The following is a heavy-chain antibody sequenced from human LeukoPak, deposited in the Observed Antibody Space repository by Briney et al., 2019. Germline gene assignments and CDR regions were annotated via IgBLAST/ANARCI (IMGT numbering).Heavy chain of an antibody. J-gene: IGHJ3*02. Sequence: PGGSLRLSCAASGFTFSSYAMHWVRQAPGKGLEYVSAISSNRGSTYYANSVKGRFTISRDNSKNTLYLQMGSLRAEDMAVYYCARALWLDAFDIWGQGTMVTVSS. CDR2: ISSNRGST. V-gene: IGHV3-64*01. CDR1: GFTFSSYA. CDR3: ARALWLDAFDI. D-gene: IGHD5-18*01.